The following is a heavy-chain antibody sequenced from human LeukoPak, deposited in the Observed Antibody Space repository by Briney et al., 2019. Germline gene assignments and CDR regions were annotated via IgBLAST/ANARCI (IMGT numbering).Heavy chain of an antibody. J-gene: IGHJ6*03. CDR1: GASISSTSYY. Sequence: SETLSLTCTVSGASISSTSYYWGWIRQPPGKGLEWIGSIYYSGSTHYNPSLKSRVTISVDTSKNQFSLRLSSVNAADTAVYYCARDLIGYYHYYNYYMDVWGKGTTVTVSS. CDR3: ARDLIGYYHYYNYYMDV. D-gene: IGHD3-22*01. V-gene: IGHV4-39*07. CDR2: IYYSGST.